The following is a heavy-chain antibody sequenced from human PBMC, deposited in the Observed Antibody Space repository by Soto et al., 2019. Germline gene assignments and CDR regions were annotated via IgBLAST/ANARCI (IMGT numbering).Heavy chain of an antibody. D-gene: IGHD3-3*01. Sequence: GGSLRLSCAASGFTFSSYAMSWVRQAPGKGLEWVSAISGSGGSTYYADSVKGRFTISRDNSKSTLYLQMNSLRAEDTAVYYCAKSSYYDFWSGVNWFDPWGQGTLVTVSS. CDR1: GFTFSSYA. J-gene: IGHJ5*02. CDR2: ISGSGGST. V-gene: IGHV3-23*01. CDR3: AKSSYYDFWSGVNWFDP.